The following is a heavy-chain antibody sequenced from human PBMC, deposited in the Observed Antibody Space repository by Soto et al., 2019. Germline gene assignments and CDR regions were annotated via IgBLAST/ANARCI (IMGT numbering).Heavy chain of an antibody. CDR1: GGTFSSYT. V-gene: IGHV1-69*02. CDR3: ARVRAEYCSSTSCPPYFYMDV. J-gene: IGHJ6*03. Sequence: SSVRVSYRASGGTFSSYTITWVRQAPGQGLEWMGRIIPILGIANYAQKFQGRVTITADKSTSTAYMELSSLRSEDTAVYYCARVRAEYCSSTSCPPYFYMDVWGKGTTVTVSS. CDR2: IIPILGIA. D-gene: IGHD2-2*01.